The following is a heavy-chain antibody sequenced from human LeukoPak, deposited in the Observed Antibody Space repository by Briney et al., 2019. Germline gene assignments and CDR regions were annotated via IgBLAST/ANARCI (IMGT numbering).Heavy chain of an antibody. CDR3: ARGGGVAAPL. Sequence: SETLSLTCAVYGGSFSGYYWSWIRQPPGKGLEWIGEINHSGSTNYNPSLKSRVTISVDTSKNQFSLKLSSVTAADTAVYYCARGGGVAAPLGAQGTLVTVSS. D-gene: IGHD6-19*01. V-gene: IGHV4-34*01. J-gene: IGHJ4*02. CDR2: INHSGST. CDR1: GGSFSGYY.